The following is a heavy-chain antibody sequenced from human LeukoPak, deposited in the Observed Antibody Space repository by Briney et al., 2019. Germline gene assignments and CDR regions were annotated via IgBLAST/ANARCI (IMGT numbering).Heavy chain of an antibody. V-gene: IGHV3-11*01. CDR3: ARRGSGRHFDF. CDR1: GFTFSDYY. CDR2: ISGGSSTI. J-gene: IGHJ4*02. Sequence: GGSLRLSCAASGFTFSDYYMSWICQAPGKGLEWVSYISGGSSTIYYADSLKGRFTVYRDNAKNSLYLLMNSLRAEDTAVYYCARRGSGRHFDFWGQGTLVTVSS. D-gene: IGHD2-15*01.